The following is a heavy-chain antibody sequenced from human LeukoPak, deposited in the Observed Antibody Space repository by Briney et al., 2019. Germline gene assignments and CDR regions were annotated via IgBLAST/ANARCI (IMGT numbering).Heavy chain of an antibody. CDR2: ISYDGSNK. CDR1: GFTFSSYA. J-gene: IGHJ4*02. CDR3: ARGAGYCSSTSCSHLDY. V-gene: IGHV3-30-3*01. Sequence: GGSLRLSCAASGFTFSSYAMHWARQAPGKGLEWVAVISYDGSNKFYADSVKGRFTISRDNSKNTLYLQMSSLRTEDTAVYYCARGAGYCSSTSCSHLDYWGQGTLVTVSS. D-gene: IGHD2-2*01.